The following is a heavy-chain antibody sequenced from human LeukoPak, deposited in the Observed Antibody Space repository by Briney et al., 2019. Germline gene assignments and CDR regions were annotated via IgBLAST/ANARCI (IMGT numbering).Heavy chain of an antibody. Sequence: PSETLSLTCTVSGGSISSSSYYWGWIRQPPGKGLEWIGEINHSGSTNYNPSLKSRVTISVDTSKNQFSLKLSSVTAADTAVYYCARGRGWLQSGNDYWGQGTLVTVSS. J-gene: IGHJ4*02. V-gene: IGHV4-39*07. CDR3: ARGRGWLQSGNDY. CDR2: INHSGST. CDR1: GGSISSSSYY. D-gene: IGHD5-24*01.